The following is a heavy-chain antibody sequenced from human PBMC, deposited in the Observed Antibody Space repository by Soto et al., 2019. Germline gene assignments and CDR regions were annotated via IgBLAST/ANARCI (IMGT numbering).Heavy chain of an antibody. CDR3: AREISADY. Sequence: QVQLVQSGAELKKPGASVKVSCKASGYTFTNFDITWVRQAPGQGLEWLGWISTYNGNTKYAQKFQDRVTLTTDTSTSTAYMELTRLRSDDTAVYFCAREISADYWGQGTLVTVSS. CDR2: ISTYNGNT. V-gene: IGHV1-18*01. CDR1: GYTFTNFD. J-gene: IGHJ4*02.